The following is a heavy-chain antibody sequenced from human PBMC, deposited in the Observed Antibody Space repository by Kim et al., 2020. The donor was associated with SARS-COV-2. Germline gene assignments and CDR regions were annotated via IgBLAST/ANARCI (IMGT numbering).Heavy chain of an antibody. CDR3: ARERSGHRGTAMDV. Sequence: ASVKVSCKASGYTFTGYYMHWVRQAPGQGLEWMGRINPNSGGTNYAQKFQGRVTMTRDTSISTAYMELSRLRSDDTAVYYCARERSGHRGTAMDVWGQGTTVTVSS. D-gene: IGHD3-10*01. V-gene: IGHV1-2*06. CDR1: GYTFTGYY. CDR2: INPNSGGT. J-gene: IGHJ6*02.